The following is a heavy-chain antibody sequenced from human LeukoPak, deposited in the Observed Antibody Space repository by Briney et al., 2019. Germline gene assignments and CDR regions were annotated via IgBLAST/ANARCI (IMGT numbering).Heavy chain of an antibody. D-gene: IGHD6-13*01. Sequence: ASVKVSCMASGYTFTDYYIHWIRQAPGQGLEWVGWINPKSGDANFAQKFQGRVTMTRDTSISTAYMEVSRLASDGTAVYYCARDSSNRPFDYWGQGTLVTVSS. CDR1: GYTFTDYY. J-gene: IGHJ4*02. CDR2: INPKSGDA. CDR3: ARDSSNRPFDY. V-gene: IGHV1-2*02.